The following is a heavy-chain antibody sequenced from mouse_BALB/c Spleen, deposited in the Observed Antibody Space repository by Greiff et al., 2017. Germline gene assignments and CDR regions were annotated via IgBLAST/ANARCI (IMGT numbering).Heavy chain of an antibody. CDR3: ARDYYGSRAMDY. D-gene: IGHD1-1*01. CDR2: ISDGGSYT. CDR1: GFTFSDYY. J-gene: IGHJ4*01. Sequence: EVKLMESGGGLVKPGGSLKLSCAASGFTFSDYYMYWVRQTPEKRLEWVATISDGGSYTYYPDSVKGRFTISRDNAKNNLYLQMSSLKSEDTAMYYCARDYYGSRAMDYWGQGTSVTVSS. V-gene: IGHV5-4*02.